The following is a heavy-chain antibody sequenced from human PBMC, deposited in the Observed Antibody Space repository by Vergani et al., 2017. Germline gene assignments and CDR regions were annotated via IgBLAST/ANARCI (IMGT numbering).Heavy chain of an antibody. CDR3: TRGWYYDSIAYWAY. CDR1: EYIFKNYY. J-gene: IGHJ4*02. D-gene: IGHD3-22*01. CDR2: LNPSGGST. V-gene: IGHV1-46*02. Sequence: VQLVQSGAEVRKPGASVTVSCTASEYIFKNYYIHWLRQAPGQAFEWMGILNPSGGSTSYAQKFQGRVTMTRDTSTSTVYMELSSLRSEDTAVYYCTRGWYYDSIAYWAYWGQGTLVTVSS.